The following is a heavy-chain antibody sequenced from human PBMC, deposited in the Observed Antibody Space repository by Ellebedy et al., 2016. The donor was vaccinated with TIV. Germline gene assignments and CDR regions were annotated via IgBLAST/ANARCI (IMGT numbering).Heavy chain of an antibody. D-gene: IGHD6-13*01. CDR1: GFTFSDYA. Sequence: GESLKISCAVSGFTFSDYAMSWVRRTPGRGLEWVSGISNSGVSTYYADSVKGRFTISRDNSKNTLYLQMNSLRAEDTAVYYCATYSSSPSSFDYWGQGTLVTVSS. CDR3: ATYSSSPSSFDY. V-gene: IGHV3-23*01. J-gene: IGHJ4*02. CDR2: ISNSGVST.